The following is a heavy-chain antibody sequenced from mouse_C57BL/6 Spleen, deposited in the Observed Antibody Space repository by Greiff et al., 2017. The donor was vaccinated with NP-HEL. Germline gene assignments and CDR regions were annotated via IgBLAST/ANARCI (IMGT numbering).Heavy chain of an antibody. CDR2: INPYNGGT. CDR1: GYTFTDYY. V-gene: IGHV1-19*01. Sequence: VQLQQSGPVLVKPGASVKMSCKASGYTFTDYYMNWVKQSPGKSLEWIGVINPYNGGTSYNQKFKGKATLTVDKSSSTAYMQLNSLTSEDSAVYYCARFTTVVASDYWGQGTTLTVSS. CDR3: ARFTTVVASDY. J-gene: IGHJ2*01. D-gene: IGHD1-1*01.